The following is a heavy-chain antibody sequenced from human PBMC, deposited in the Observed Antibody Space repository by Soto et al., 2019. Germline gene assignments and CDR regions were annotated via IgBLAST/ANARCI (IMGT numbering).Heavy chain of an antibody. Sequence: PSETLSLTCAVYGGSFSGYYWSWIRQPPGKGLEWIGEINHSGSTNYNPSLKSRVTISVDTSKNQFSLKLSSVTAADTAVYYCARGRGSSEIDYWGQGTLVTGSS. V-gene: IGHV4-34*01. J-gene: IGHJ4*02. CDR2: INHSGST. CDR1: GGSFSGYY. CDR3: ARGRGSSEIDY. D-gene: IGHD6-6*01.